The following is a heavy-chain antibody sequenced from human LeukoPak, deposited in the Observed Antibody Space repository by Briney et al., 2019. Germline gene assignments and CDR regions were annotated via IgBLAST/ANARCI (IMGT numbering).Heavy chain of an antibody. CDR3: ARVGYDFWSGYYRYFDY. V-gene: IGHV4-30-4*08. J-gene: IGHJ4*02. Sequence: SETLSLTCTVSGGSISSGGYYWSWIRQHPGKGLERIGYIYYSGSTYYNPSLKSRVTISVDTPKNQFSLKLSSVTAADTAVYYCARVGYDFWSGYYRYFDYWGQGTLVTVSS. CDR2: IYYSGST. CDR1: GGSISSGGYY. D-gene: IGHD3-3*01.